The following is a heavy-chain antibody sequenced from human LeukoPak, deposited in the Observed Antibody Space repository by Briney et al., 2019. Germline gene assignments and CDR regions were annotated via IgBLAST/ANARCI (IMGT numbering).Heavy chain of an antibody. D-gene: IGHD6-19*01. CDR2: ISAYNGNT. V-gene: IGHV1-18*01. CDR3: ARAAGYSSGWYGGWFDP. J-gene: IGHJ5*02. CDR1: GGTFSSYA. Sequence: ASVKVSCKASGGTFSSYAISWVRQAPGQGLEWMGWISAYNGNTNYAQKLQGRVTMTTDTSTSTAYMELRSLRSDDTAVYYCARAAGYSSGWYGGWFDPWGQGTLVTVSS.